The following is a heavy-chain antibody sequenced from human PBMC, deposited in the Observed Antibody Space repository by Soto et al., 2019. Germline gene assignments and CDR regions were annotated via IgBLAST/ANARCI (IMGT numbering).Heavy chain of an antibody. CDR1: GYTSTNYG. J-gene: IGHJ6*03. D-gene: IGHD6-6*01. CDR3: ARMEQFVYDYYYVDV. CDR2: MTPYNHNI. V-gene: IGHV1-18*01. Sequence: ASVKVSCKASGYTSTNYGITWVRQAPGQGLEWMGWMTPYNHNINYAQKLQDRVTMTSDTSTSTAYMELRSLISDDTAVYYCARMEQFVYDYYYVDVGGKGTTVTVSS.